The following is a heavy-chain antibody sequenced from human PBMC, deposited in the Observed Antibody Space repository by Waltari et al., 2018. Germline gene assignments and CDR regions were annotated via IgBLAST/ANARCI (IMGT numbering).Heavy chain of an antibody. V-gene: IGHV3-30*02. CDR1: FSNYA. D-gene: IGHD6-13*01. Sequence: FSNYAMHWVRQAPGKGLEWSSFIRYDGSNEYYADSVKGRFTISRDNSKNTLYLQMNSLRAEDTAVYYCAKGKIGQQLVRDFDYWGQGTLVTVSS. J-gene: IGHJ4*02. CDR2: IRYDGSNE. CDR3: AKGKIGQQLVRDFDY.